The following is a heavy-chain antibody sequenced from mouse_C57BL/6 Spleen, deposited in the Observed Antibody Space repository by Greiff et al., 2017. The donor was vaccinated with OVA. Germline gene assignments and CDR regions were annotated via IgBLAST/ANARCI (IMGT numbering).Heavy chain of an antibody. Sequence: VKLVESGAELLKPGASVKLSCKATGYTFTGYWIEWVKQRPGHGLEWIGEILPGSGSTNYNEKFKGKATYAADTSSNTAYMQLSSLTTEDPALYYCARGTAPYYFDYWGQGTTLTVSS. CDR3: ARGTAPYYFDY. CDR2: ILPGSGST. D-gene: IGHD3-3*01. J-gene: IGHJ2*01. V-gene: IGHV1-9*01. CDR1: GYTFTGYW.